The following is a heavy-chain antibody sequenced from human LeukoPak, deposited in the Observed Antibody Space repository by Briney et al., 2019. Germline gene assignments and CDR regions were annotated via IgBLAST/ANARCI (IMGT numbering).Heavy chain of an antibody. D-gene: IGHD6-6*01. J-gene: IGHJ4*02. CDR1: GFTFSSYA. CDR3: AREPGQQLVPPYFDY. Sequence: GGSLRLSCAASGFTFSSYAMSWVRQAPGKGLEWVSAISGSGGSTYYADSVKGRFTISRDNSKNTLYLQMNSLRAEDTAVYYCAREPGQQLVPPYFDYWGQGTLVTVSS. V-gene: IGHV3-23*01. CDR2: ISGSGGST.